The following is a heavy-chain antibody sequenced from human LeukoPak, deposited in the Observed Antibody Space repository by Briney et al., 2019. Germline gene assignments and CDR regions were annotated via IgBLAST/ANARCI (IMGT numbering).Heavy chain of an antibody. V-gene: IGHV4-59*01. CDR3: ARTAGALILPKARGIIAAAGTSTERIWFDP. CDR2: IYYSGST. J-gene: IGHJ5*02. Sequence: SETLSLTCTVSGGSISSYYWSWIRQPPGKGLEWGGYIYYSGSTNYNPSLKSRVTISVDTSKNQFSLKLSSVTAADTAVYYCARTAGALILPKARGIIAAAGTSTERIWFDPWGQGTLVTVSS. D-gene: IGHD6-13*01. CDR1: GGSISSYY.